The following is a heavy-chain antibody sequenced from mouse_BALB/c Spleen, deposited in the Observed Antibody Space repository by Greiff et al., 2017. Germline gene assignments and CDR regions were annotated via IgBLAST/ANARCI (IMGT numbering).Heavy chain of an antibody. V-gene: IGHV2-9*02. CDR3: ARDRDDSSPYYYAMDY. J-gene: IGHJ4*01. CDR2: IWAGGST. D-gene: IGHD1-1*01. CDR1: GFSLTSYG. Sequence: QVQLKESGPGLVAPSQSLSITCTVSGFSLTSYGVHWVRQPPGKGLEWLGVIWAGGSTNYNSALMSRLSISKDNSKSQVFLKMNSLQTDDTAMYYCARDRDDSSPYYYAMDYWGQGTSVTVSS.